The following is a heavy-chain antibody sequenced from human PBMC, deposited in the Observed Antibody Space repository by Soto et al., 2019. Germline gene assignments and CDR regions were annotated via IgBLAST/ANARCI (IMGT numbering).Heavy chain of an antibody. Sequence: GGSLRLSCAASGFTFDDYAMHWVRQAPGKGLEWVSLISGDGGSTYYADSVKGRFTISRDNSKNSLYLQMNSLRTEDTALYYCAKDIESSCTNGVCYFYYYYGMDVWGQGTTVTVSS. CDR3: AKDIESSCTNGVCYFYYYYGMDV. CDR1: GFTFDDYA. J-gene: IGHJ6*02. V-gene: IGHV3-43*02. CDR2: ISGDGGST. D-gene: IGHD2-8*01.